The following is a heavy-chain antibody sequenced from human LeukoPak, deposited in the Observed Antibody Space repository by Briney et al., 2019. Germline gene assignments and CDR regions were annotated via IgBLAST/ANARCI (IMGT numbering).Heavy chain of an antibody. CDR3: ARGCSSTNDAFDI. CDR1: GGSISSYY. J-gene: IGHJ3*02. V-gene: IGHV4-59*01. CDR2: IYYSGST. Sequence: KPSETLSLTCTVSGGSISSYYWSWIRQPPGKGLEWIGYIYYSGSTNYNPSLKSRVTISVDTSKNQFSLKLSPVTAADTAVYYCARGCSSTNDAFDIWGQGTMVTVSS. D-gene: IGHD2-2*01.